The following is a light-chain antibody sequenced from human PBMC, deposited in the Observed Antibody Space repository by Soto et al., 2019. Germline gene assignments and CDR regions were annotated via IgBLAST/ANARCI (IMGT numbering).Light chain of an antibody. J-gene: IGKJ5*01. CDR3: QQYDKLPPA. CDR2: GAS. Sequence: VXDRVTITCRASQSISSWLAWYQQKPGKAPNLLIYGASNLKSGVPSRFSGSGSGTDFTFTITSLQPEDTATYYCQQYDKLPPAFGQGTRLEIK. V-gene: IGKV1-33*01. CDR1: QSISSW.